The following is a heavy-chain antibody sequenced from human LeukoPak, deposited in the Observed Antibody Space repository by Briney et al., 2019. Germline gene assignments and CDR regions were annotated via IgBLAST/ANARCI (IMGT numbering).Heavy chain of an antibody. Sequence: SETLSLTCTVSGASIRSGDYYWSWIRQPPGKGLEWIGYIYDSGSTYYNPSLKSRVTISVDRSKNQFSLKLSSVTAADTAVYYCARGYSYFDYWGQGTLVTVSS. V-gene: IGHV4-30-4*01. CDR3: ARGYSYFDY. D-gene: IGHD5-18*01. CDR2: IYDSGST. CDR1: GASIRSGDYY. J-gene: IGHJ4*02.